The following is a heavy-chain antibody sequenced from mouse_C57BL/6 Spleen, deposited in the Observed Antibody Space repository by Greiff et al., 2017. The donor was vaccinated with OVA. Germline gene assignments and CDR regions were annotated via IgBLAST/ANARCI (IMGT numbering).Heavy chain of an antibody. J-gene: IGHJ4*01. CDR3: VRHAYYSNPYYYAMDY. CDR1: GFTFNTYA. Sequence: EVQLVESGGGLVQPKGSLKLSCAASGFTFNTYAMHWVRQAPGKGLEWVARIRSKSSNYATYYADSVKDRFTISRDDSQSMLYLQMNNLKTEDTAMYYCVRHAYYSNPYYYAMDYWGQGTSVTVSS. CDR2: IRSKSSNYAT. D-gene: IGHD2-5*01. V-gene: IGHV10-3*01.